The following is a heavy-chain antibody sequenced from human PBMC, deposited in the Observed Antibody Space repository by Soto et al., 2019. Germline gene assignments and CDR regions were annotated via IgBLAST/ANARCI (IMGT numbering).Heavy chain of an antibody. CDR1: GFTFSSYA. D-gene: IGHD3-10*01. J-gene: IGHJ6*04. Sequence: GGSLRLSCAASGFTFSSYAISCGRQAPGKGLEWVSAISGSGGSTYYADSVKVRFTSSRDNSKNTLYLQMNSLRAEDTAVYYCAKDWLLWFGELPSGDVWGKGTTVTVSS. V-gene: IGHV3-23*01. CDR2: ISGSGGST. CDR3: AKDWLLWFGELPSGDV.